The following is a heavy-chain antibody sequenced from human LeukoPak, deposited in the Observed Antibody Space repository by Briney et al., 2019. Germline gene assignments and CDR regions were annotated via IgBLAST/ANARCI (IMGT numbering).Heavy chain of an antibody. CDR2: ISYDGSNK. CDR3: AKGRYYYDRSGYYSEGSDY. Sequence: PGGSLRLSCAASGFTFSSYGMHWVRQAPGKGLEWVAVISYDGSNKYYADSVKGRFTISRDNSKDTLYLQTNSLRAEDTAVYYCAKGRYYYDRSGYYSEGSDYWGQGTLVTVSS. CDR1: GFTFSSYG. D-gene: IGHD3-22*01. J-gene: IGHJ4*02. V-gene: IGHV3-30*18.